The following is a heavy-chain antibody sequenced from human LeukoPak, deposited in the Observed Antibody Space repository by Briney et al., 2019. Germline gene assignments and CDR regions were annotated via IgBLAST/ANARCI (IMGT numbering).Heavy chain of an antibody. CDR3: VRDNYGGILDF. CDR2: VLYDGSKK. Sequence: GGSLRLSCAASGFAYNNYVIHWIRQAPGKGLEWVALVLYDGSKKYYADSVKGRFTLSRDNSKNTLSLQMNTLRADDTAVYHCVRDNYGGILDFWGQGTLVTVSS. V-gene: IGHV3-30*04. J-gene: IGHJ4*02. D-gene: IGHD2-21*01. CDR1: GFAYNNYV.